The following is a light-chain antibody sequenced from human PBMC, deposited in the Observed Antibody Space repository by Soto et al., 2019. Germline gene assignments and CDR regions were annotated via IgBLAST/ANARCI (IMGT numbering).Light chain of an antibody. Sequence: DIQMSQSPSTLSASEGDRVTITCRASESIGNWLAWYQQKSGKAPNLLIHGASNLEDGVPSRFSGRGSGTEFTLTISSLQPDDFATYYCHQYSSYSWTFGQGTKVDIK. CDR2: GAS. CDR1: ESIGNW. J-gene: IGKJ1*01. V-gene: IGKV1-5*03. CDR3: HQYSSYSWT.